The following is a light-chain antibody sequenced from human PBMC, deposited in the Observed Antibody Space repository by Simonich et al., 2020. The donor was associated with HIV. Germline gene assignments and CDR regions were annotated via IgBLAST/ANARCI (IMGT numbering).Light chain of an antibody. CDR3: QQYSNYSRT. Sequence: DIQMTQSPSTLSASVGDRVTITCRASQSISSWLAWYQQKPGKPPKLLIYKASSLESGVPSRFSGSGSGTEFTLTISSLQPDDFATYYCQQYSNYSRTLGQGTKVDFK. CDR1: QSISSW. J-gene: IGKJ1*01. V-gene: IGKV1-5*03. CDR2: KAS.